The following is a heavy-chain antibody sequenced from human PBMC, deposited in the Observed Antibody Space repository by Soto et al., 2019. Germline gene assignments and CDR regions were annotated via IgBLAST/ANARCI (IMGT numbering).Heavy chain of an antibody. V-gene: IGHV1-8*01. J-gene: IGHJ5*02. CDR3: AMEVEWFLLNRFDP. Sequence: ASVKVSCKASGYTFTSYDINWVRQATGQGLQWMGWMNPNSGNTGYAQKFQGRVTMTRNTSISTAYMELSSLRSEDTAVYYCAMEVEWFLLNRFDPCGQGSLVTVSS. D-gene: IGHD3-3*01. CDR2: MNPNSGNT. CDR1: GYTFTSYD.